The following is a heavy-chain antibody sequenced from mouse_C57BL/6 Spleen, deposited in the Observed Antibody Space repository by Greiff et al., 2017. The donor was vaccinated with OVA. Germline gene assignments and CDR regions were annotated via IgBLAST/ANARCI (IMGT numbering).Heavy chain of an antibody. J-gene: IGHJ2*01. D-gene: IGHD3-2*02. CDR1: GYSFTSYY. Sequence: QVHVKQSGPELVKPGASVKISCKASGYSFTSYYIHWVKQRPGQGLEWIGWIYPGSGNTKYNEKFKGKATLTADTSSSTAYMQLSSLTSEDSAVYYCARQGSSGFDYWGQGTTLTVSS. V-gene: IGHV1-66*01. CDR3: ARQGSSGFDY. CDR2: IYPGSGNT.